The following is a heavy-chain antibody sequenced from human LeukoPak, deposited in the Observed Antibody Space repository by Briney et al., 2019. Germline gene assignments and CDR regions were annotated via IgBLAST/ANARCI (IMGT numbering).Heavy chain of an antibody. CDR3: AAGRMITEVNALDY. V-gene: IGHV4-59*08. CDR1: GGSISSYY. D-gene: IGHD3-22*01. Sequence: SETLSLTCTVSGGSISSYYWSWIRHPPGKGLGWIGFIYYSGVATYSPSLESRVTISVDTSRKQFSLKMNSVTAADTAVYYCAAGRMITEVNALDYWGQGILVTVSS. CDR2: IYYSGVA. J-gene: IGHJ4*02.